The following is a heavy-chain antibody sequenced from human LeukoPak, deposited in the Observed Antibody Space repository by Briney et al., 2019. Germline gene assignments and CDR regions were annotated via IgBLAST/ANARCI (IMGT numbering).Heavy chain of an antibody. CDR3: TRDSHGGVDY. V-gene: IGHV3-64*04. CDR2: LSSDGGDT. D-gene: IGHD3-10*01. CDR1: GFSFSTYA. J-gene: IGHJ4*02. Sequence: GGSLRLSCSASGFSFSTYAMHWVRRAPGKGLEYVSALSSDGGDTYYADSVKGRFTISRGNAKNTLYLQMNSLRAEDTAMYYCTRDSHGGVDYWGQGTLVTVSS.